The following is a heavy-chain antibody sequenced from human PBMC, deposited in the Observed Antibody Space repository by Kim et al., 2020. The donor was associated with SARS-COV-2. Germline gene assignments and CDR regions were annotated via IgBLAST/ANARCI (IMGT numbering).Heavy chain of an antibody. CDR1: GGSISSSSYY. D-gene: IGHD3-10*01. V-gene: IGHV4-39*07. CDR2: IYYSGST. Sequence: SETLSLTCTVSGGSISSSSYYWGWIRQPPGKGLEWIGSIYYSGSTYYNPSLKSRVTISVDTSKNQFSLKLSSVTAADTAVYYCARDATDYYGSGSYYPFDYWGQGTLVTVSS. CDR3: ARDATDYYGSGSYYPFDY. J-gene: IGHJ4*02.